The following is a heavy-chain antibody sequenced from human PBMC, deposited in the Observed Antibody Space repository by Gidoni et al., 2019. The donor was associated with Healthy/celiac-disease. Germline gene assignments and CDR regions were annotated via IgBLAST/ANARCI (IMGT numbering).Heavy chain of an antibody. D-gene: IGHD5-18*01. CDR2: IIGIGGST. CDR1: GFTFSSYA. V-gene: IGHV3-23*01. J-gene: IGHJ3*02. CDR3: ARIQLWLRGKYAFDI. Sequence: EVQLLESGGGVVQPGGSLRLSCAASGFTFSSYAMSWVRQAPGKWLEWVSAIIGIGGSTYYAASVKGRFTISRDTSKNTLYLQMNSLRAEDTAVYYCARIQLWLRGKYAFDIWGQGTMVTVSS.